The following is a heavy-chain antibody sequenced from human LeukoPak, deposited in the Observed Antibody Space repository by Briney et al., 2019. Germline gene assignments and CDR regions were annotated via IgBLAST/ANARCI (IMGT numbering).Heavy chain of an antibody. CDR3: AKDGYYDFWSGYYRGDY. J-gene: IGHJ4*02. V-gene: IGHV3-30*02. CDR1: GFTFSSYG. Sequence: GGSLRLSCAASGFTFSSYGMHWVRQAPGKGLEWVAFIRYDGSNKYYADSVKGRFTISRDNSKNTLYLQMNSLRAEYTAVYYCAKDGYYDFWSGYYRGDYWGQGTLVTVSS. CDR2: IRYDGSNK. D-gene: IGHD3-3*01.